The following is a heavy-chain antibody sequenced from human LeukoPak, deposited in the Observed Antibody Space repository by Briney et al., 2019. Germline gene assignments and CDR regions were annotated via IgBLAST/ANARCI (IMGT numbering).Heavy chain of an antibody. CDR3: ARDGPYYYDSSGYQGPYYFDY. CDR1: GGSISSGSYY. D-gene: IGHD3-22*01. Sequence: SETLSLTCTVSGGSISSGSYYWSWIWQPAGKGLEWIGRIYTSGSTNYNPSLKSRVTISVDTSKNQFSLKLSSVTAADTAVYYCARDGPYYYDSSGYQGPYYFDYWGQGTLVTVSS. J-gene: IGHJ4*02. CDR2: IYTSGST. V-gene: IGHV4-61*02.